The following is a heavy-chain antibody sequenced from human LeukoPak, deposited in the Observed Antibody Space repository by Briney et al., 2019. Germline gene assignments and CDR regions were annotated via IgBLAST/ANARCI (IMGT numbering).Heavy chain of an antibody. V-gene: IGHV1-18*01. CDR2: ISAYNGNT. D-gene: IGHD3-10*01. Sequence: ASVKVSCKASGYTFTSYGISWVRQAPGQGLEWMGWISAYNGNTNYAQKLQGRVTMTTDTSTSTVYMELSSLRSEDTAVYYCARGGNSYGSGSPWKKYFDYWGQGTLVTVSS. CDR3: ARGGNSYGSGSPWKKYFDY. CDR1: GYTFTSYG. J-gene: IGHJ4*02.